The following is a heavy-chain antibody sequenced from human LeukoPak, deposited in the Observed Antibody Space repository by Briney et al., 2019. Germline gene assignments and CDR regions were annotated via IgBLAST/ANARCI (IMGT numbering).Heavy chain of an antibody. CDR2: IKQDGSEK. D-gene: IGHD3-10*01. CDR1: GFTFSSYW. V-gene: IGHV3-7*01. Sequence: GGSLRLSCAASGFTFSSYWMSWVRQAPGKGLGWVANIKQDGSEKYYVDSVKGRFTISRDNAKISLYLQMNSLRAEDTAVYYCARYPGSGSYLPSYNWFDPWGQGTLVTVSS. J-gene: IGHJ5*02. CDR3: ARYPGSGSYLPSYNWFDP.